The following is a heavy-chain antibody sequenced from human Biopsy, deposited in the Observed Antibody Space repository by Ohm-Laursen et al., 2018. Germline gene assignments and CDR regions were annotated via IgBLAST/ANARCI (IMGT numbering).Heavy chain of an antibody. J-gene: IGHJ6*02. CDR1: GDSVTKYY. Sequence: SDTLSLTCTVSGDSVTKYYWSWIRQPPGKGLEWIGHIYYSVMTNYNPSLQSRVSISVDTSRNQVSLTLSSVTAADMAVYYCARDSGILNYGNFKYYHYYGMDVWGQGTAVTVSS. CDR3: ARDSGILNYGNFKYYHYYGMDV. D-gene: IGHD4-11*01. V-gene: IGHV4-59*02. CDR2: IYYSVMT.